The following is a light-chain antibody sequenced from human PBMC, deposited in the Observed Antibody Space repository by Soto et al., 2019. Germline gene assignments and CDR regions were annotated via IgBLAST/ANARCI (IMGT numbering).Light chain of an antibody. CDR1: ESISSW. Sequence: DIQMTQSPSTLSVSIGDRVTITCRASESISSWLAWYQQKPGKDPNLLIYKASILESRDPSRFSGNGSGTEFTLTISSLHADDFATYYCQQFHSYSPYTFGQGTKLQIK. J-gene: IGKJ2*01. CDR2: KAS. V-gene: IGKV1-5*03. CDR3: QQFHSYSPYT.